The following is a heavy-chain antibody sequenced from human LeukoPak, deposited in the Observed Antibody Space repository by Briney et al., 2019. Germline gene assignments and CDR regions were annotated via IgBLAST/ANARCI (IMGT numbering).Heavy chain of an antibody. Sequence: ASVKVSCKASGYSFTGYYMHWVRQAPGQGLEWMGWINRNSGGTKYAQKFQGRVTMTRDTSISTAYMELREMRPDDTAVYYCARGPDCSGGSCHVDYWGQGTLVTVSS. D-gene: IGHD2-15*01. V-gene: IGHV1-2*02. CDR2: INRNSGGT. J-gene: IGHJ4*02. CDR1: GYSFTGYY. CDR3: ARGPDCSGGSCHVDY.